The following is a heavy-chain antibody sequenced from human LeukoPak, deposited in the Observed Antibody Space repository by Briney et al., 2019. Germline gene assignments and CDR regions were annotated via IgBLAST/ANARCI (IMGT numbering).Heavy chain of an antibody. CDR3: TTFDYAAFLI. J-gene: IGHJ3*02. CDR1: GFTSSNAW. D-gene: IGHD4/OR15-4a*01. Sequence: GGSLGLSCAVSGFTSSNAWMSWVRQAPGKGLEWVGRIKSKTDGGTRDYAAPVKGRFTISRDDSKNTLYLQMNSLKTEDTAVYYCTTFDYAAFLIWGQGTMVTVSS. CDR2: IKSKTDGGTR. V-gene: IGHV3-15*01.